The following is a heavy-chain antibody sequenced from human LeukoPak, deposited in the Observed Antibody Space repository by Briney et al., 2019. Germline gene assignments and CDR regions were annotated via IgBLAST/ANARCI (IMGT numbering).Heavy chain of an antibody. CDR3: ARDNRLIKGSGPPDY. D-gene: IGHD2-15*01. CDR2: INPNSGGT. CDR1: GYTFTGYY. J-gene: IGHJ4*02. V-gene: IGHV1-2*02. Sequence: ASVKVSCKASGYTFTGYYMHWVRQAPVQGLEWMGWINPNSGGTNYAQKFQGRVTMTRDTSISTAYMELSRLRSDDTAVYYCARDNRLIKGSGPPDYWGQGTLVTVSS.